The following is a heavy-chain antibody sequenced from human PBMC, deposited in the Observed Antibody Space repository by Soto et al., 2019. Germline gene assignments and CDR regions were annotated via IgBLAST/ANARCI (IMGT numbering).Heavy chain of an antibody. CDR1: GFTFNNAW. J-gene: IGHJ4*02. V-gene: IGHV3-15*01. Sequence: GGSLRLSCVASGFTFNNAWMNWVRQAPGKGLEWVGRIKSKTDGGTTDYAALVKGRFSISRDDSKTTLYLQMNGLKTEDTAVYYCTTAENYYDSSSFDYWGQGTLVTVSS. CDR3: TTAENYYDSSSFDY. CDR2: IKSKTDGGTT. D-gene: IGHD3-22*01.